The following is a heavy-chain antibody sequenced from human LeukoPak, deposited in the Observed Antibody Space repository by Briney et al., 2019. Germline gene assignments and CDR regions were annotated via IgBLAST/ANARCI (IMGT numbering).Heavy chain of an antibody. J-gene: IGHJ4*02. CDR3: ARDLRSHSSSGFDY. Sequence: SETLSLTCTVSGGSISPYYWSWIRQSPGKGLEWIAHVYYSGSTNYNPSLESRVTISVDTSKNQFSLKLSSVTAADTAVYYCARDLRSHSSSGFDYWGQGTLVTVSS. CDR2: VYYSGST. CDR1: GGSISPYY. V-gene: IGHV4-59*01. D-gene: IGHD6-6*01.